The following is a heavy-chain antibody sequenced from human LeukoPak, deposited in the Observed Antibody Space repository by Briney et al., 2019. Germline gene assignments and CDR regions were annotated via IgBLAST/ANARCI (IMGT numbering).Heavy chain of an antibody. Sequence: RPSQTLSLTCTVSGGSISSGSYYWSWIRQPAGEGLEWIGRIYISGSSSYNPSLKSRVTISVDTSKNQFSLKLNSVTAADTAVYYCARDGGYEGLDYWGQGTLVTVSS. CDR2: IYISGSS. CDR1: GGSISSGSYY. V-gene: IGHV4-61*02. CDR3: ARDGGYEGLDY. D-gene: IGHD3-16*01. J-gene: IGHJ4*02.